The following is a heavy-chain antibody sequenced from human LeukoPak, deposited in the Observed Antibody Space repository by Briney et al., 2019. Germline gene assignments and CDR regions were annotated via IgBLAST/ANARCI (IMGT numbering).Heavy chain of an antibody. V-gene: IGHV4-38-2*02. J-gene: IGHJ3*02. CDR1: GYSISSGYY. CDR2: IYHSGST. D-gene: IGHD3-10*01. CDR3: AREKGLWYGDDAFDI. Sequence: SDTLSLTCSVSGYSISSGYYWGWIRQPPGKGLEWIGNIYHSGSTYYNPSLKSRVTISVDTSKNQFSLRLNSVTAADTAVYYCAREKGLWYGDDAFDIWGQGTMVIVSS.